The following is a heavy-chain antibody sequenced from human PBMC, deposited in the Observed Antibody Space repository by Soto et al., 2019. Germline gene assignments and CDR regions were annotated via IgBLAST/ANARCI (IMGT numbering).Heavy chain of an antibody. J-gene: IGHJ3*02. Sequence: GGSLRLSCAASGFTFSSYAMSWVRQSPGKGLEWVSAISGSGGSTYYADSVKGRFTISRDNSKNTLYLQMNSLRAEDTAVYYCAKVGYQLLFSAPYAFDIWGQGTMVTVSS. CDR3: AKVGYQLLFSAPYAFDI. D-gene: IGHD2-2*01. CDR2: ISGSGGST. V-gene: IGHV3-23*01. CDR1: GFTFSSYA.